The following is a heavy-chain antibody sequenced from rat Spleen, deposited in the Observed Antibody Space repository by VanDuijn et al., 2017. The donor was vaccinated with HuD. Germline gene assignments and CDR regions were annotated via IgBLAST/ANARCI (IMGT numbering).Heavy chain of an antibody. CDR3: ARRGYNNYFFDY. CDR2: ISHDGSGT. CDR1: GFTFSDYY. Sequence: EVQLVESDGGLVQPGRSLKLSCAASGFTFSDYYMAWVRQAPTKGLEWVATISHDGSGTDYRDSVKGRFTISRDNAKSTPYLKMDSLRSEDTATYYCARRGYNNYFFDYWGQGVMVTVSA. J-gene: IGHJ2*01. V-gene: IGHV5-29*01. D-gene: IGHD1-10*01.